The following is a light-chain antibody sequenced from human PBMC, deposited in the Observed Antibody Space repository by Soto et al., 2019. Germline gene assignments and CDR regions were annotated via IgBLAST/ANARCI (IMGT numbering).Light chain of an antibody. CDR1: XSNIGGTNY. CDR2: SNN. CDR3: ASWDDRLGAVI. Sequence: QSVLTQPPSASGTPGQRVFISCSGSXSNIGGTNYAYWYQQLPGAAPKLLMHSNNLRPSGVPERISGSKSGTSASLAISGLRSEDEAVYYCASWDDRLGAVIFGGGTKVTVL. V-gene: IGLV1-47*02. J-gene: IGLJ2*01.